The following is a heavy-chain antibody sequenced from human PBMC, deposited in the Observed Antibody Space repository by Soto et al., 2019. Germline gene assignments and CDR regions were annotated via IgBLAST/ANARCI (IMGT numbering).Heavy chain of an antibody. Sequence: QVQLQESGPGLVKPSETLSLTCTVSGGSISSYYWCWIRQPPGKGLEWIAYMYHSGSTNYNPSLKSPVTISLDTSKNQFSLKLSSVTAADTAVYYCASHVTVTTVFDIWGQGTMVTVSS. CDR1: GGSISSYY. D-gene: IGHD4-17*01. CDR3: ASHVTVTTVFDI. CDR2: MYHSGST. J-gene: IGHJ3*02. V-gene: IGHV4-59*01.